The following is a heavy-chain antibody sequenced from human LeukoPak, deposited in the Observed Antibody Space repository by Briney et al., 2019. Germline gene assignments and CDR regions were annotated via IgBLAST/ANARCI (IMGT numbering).Heavy chain of an antibody. V-gene: IGHV4-39*01. J-gene: IGHJ4*02. D-gene: IGHD6-19*01. Sequence: SETLSLTCTVSGGSISSSTYFWDWMRQPPGKGLEWIGSFYYSGSTYYNPSLKSRVIISVDSSKNQFSLKLSSVTAADTAVYYCARSNKVGWLVRFPYYFDYWGQGTLVTVSS. CDR3: ARSNKVGWLVRFPYYFDY. CDR2: FYYSGST. CDR1: GGSISSSTYF.